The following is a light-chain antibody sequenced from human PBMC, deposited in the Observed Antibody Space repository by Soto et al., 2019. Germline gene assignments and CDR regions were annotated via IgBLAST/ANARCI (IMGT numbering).Light chain of an antibody. CDR3: SSFAGSNNVV. CDR1: SSDVGGFNY. J-gene: IGLJ2*01. Sequence: QSALTQPPSASGSPGQSVTISCTGTSSDVGGFNYVSWYQHHPGKAPKLMIYEVTKRPSGVPDRFSGSKSGNTASLTVSGLHAEDEADYYCSSFAGSNNVVFGGGTKGTVL. CDR2: EVT. V-gene: IGLV2-8*01.